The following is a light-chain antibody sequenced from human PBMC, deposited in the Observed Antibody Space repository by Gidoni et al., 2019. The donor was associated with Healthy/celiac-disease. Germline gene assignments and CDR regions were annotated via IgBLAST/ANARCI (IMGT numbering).Light chain of an antibody. Sequence: EIVMTQSTATLSVSTGERATLSCRASHSVSSNLTWYQQKPGQAPRLLIYGASTRATGIPARCSGSGSGTEFTLPISSLQSEDFAVYYCQQCNNWPQTFGQGTKLEIK. CDR3: QQCNNWPQT. J-gene: IGKJ2*01. V-gene: IGKV3-15*01. CDR1: HSVSSN. CDR2: GAS.